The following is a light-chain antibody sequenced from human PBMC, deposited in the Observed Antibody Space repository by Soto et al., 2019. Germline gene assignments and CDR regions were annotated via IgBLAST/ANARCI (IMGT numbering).Light chain of an antibody. CDR3: QQLNSYPRS. Sequence: DIQLTQSPSFLSASVGDRVTITCRASQGISSYLAWYQQKPGKAPKLLIYAASTLQSGVPSRFSGSGSGTXXXXXXXSLQPEDFATYYCQQLNSYPRSFGQGTKVEIK. CDR2: AAS. J-gene: IGKJ1*01. V-gene: IGKV1-9*01. CDR1: QGISSY.